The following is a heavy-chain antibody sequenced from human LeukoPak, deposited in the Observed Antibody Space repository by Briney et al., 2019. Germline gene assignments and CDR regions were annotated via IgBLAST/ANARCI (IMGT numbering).Heavy chain of an antibody. CDR1: GFDFNTYV. CDR2: IWYDGGNK. J-gene: IGHJ4*02. V-gene: IGHV3-33*01. D-gene: IGHD3-10*01. Sequence: GGSLRLSCAASGFDFNTYVMHWVRQAPGKGLEWVAVIWYDGGNKYYIDSVKGRFTISRENPKSTLFLQMNSLRAEDTAVYYCARTYYHGSGRPLGGLGYWGQGTLVTVSS. CDR3: ARTYYHGSGRPLGGLGY.